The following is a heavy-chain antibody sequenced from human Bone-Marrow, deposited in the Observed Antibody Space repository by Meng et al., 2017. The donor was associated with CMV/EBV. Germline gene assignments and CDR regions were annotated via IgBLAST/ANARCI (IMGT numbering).Heavy chain of an antibody. Sequence: SETLSLTCTVSGGSISSYYWSWIRQPPGKGLEWIGYIYYSGSTNYNPSLKSRVTISIDTSKNQFSLNLNSVTAADTAVYYCARGGTVSNFYYWGQGTLVTVPS. J-gene: IGHJ4*02. D-gene: IGHD4-11*01. CDR2: IYYSGST. V-gene: IGHV4-59*12. CDR1: GGSISSYY. CDR3: ARGGTVSNFYY.